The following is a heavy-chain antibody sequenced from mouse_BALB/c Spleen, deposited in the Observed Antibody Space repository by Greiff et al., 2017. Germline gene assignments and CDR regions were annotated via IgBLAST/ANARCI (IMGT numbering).Heavy chain of an antibody. CDR3: VRHAGVGAMDY. CDR2: IRSKSNNYAT. D-gene: IGHD6-5*01. V-gene: IGHV10-1*02. J-gene: IGHJ4*01. Sequence: EVQLVESGGGLVQPKGSLKLSCAASGFTFNTYAMNWVRQAPGKGLEWVARIRSKSNNYATYYADSVKDRFTISRDDSQSMLYLQMNNLKTEDTAMYYCVRHAGVGAMDYWGQGTSVTVSS. CDR1: GFTFNTYA.